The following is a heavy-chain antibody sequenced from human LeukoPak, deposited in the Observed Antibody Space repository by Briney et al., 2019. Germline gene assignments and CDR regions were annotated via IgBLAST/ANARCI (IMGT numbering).Heavy chain of an antibody. CDR1: GGXISSYF. CDR3: ARQYCSSTNCYYFDY. Sequence: SETLSLTCTVSGGXISSYFWSWIRQPPGRGLEWLGYIYYSGSTNYNPSLKSRVTISVDTSKNQFSLTLSSVTAADTAVYYCARQYCSSTNCYYFDYWGQGTLVTVSS. V-gene: IGHV4-59*01. D-gene: IGHD2-2*01. CDR2: IYYSGST. J-gene: IGHJ4*02.